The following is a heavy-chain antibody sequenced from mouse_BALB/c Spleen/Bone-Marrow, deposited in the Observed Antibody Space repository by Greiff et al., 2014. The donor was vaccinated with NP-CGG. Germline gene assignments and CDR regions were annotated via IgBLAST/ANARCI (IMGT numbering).Heavy chain of an antibody. J-gene: IGHJ1*01. CDR3: ASYYYGRYFDV. D-gene: IGHD1-1*01. Sequence: EVKLEESGAELVKPGASVKLSRTASGFNIKDTYMHWVKQRPEQGLEWIGRIDPANGNTKYDPKFQGKATITADTSSNTAYLQLSSLTSEDTAVYYCASYYYGRYFDVWGAGTTVTVSS. V-gene: IGHV14-3*02. CDR2: IDPANGNT. CDR1: GFNIKDTY.